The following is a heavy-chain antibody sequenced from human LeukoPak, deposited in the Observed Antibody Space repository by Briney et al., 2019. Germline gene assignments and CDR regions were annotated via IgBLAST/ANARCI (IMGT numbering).Heavy chain of an antibody. CDR2: IYPGDSGP. D-gene: IGHD1-26*01. CDR1: GSIITSYC. Sequence: AEASPQISCEVSGSIITSYCIGWVRPLPGKGLGWMGIIYPGDSGPKYSPSFQGQVTISVDKSINTAYLQWSSLQASDTAMYYCGMSGDRVPLQDDVFDLWGQGTMVTVST. V-gene: IGHV5-51*01. J-gene: IGHJ3*01. CDR3: GMSGDRVPLQDDVFDL.